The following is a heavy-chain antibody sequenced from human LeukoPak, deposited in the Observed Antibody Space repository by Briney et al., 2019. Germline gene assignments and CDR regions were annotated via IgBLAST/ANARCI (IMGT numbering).Heavy chain of an antibody. D-gene: IGHD2-15*01. J-gene: IGHJ5*02. CDR3: ARVVKEDIVVVVAAYWFDP. Sequence: ASVKVSCKASGGTFSSYAISWVRQAPGQGLEWMGGIIPIFGTANYAQKLQGRVTMTTDTSTSTAYMELRSLRSDDTAVYYCARVVKEDIVVVVAAYWFDPWGQGTLVTVSS. CDR1: GGTFSSYA. CDR2: IIPIFGTA. V-gene: IGHV1-69*05.